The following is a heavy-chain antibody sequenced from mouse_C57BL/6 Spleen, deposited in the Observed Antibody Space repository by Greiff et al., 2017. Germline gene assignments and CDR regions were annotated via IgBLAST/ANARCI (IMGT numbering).Heavy chain of an antibody. Sequence: EVKLEESGEGLVKPGGSLKLSCAASGFTFSSYAMSWVRQTPEKRLEWVAYISSGGDYIYYADTVKGRFTISRDNARNTLYLQRSSLKSEDTAMYYCTREELGRGRYFDVWGPGTTVTVSS. CDR1: GFTFSSYA. V-gene: IGHV5-9-1*02. CDR2: ISSGGDYI. D-gene: IGHD4-1*01. CDR3: TREELGRGRYFDV. J-gene: IGHJ1*01.